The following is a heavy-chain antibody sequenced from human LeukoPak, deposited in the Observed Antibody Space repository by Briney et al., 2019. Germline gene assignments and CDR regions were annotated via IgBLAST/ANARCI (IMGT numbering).Heavy chain of an antibody. CDR3: ARLITIFGVVIQNWFDP. V-gene: IGHV1-18*01. CDR2: ISAYNGNT. J-gene: IGHJ5*02. CDR1: GYTFTSYG. D-gene: IGHD3-3*01. Sequence: ASVKVSCTASGYTFTSYGISWVRQAPGQGLEWMGWISAYNGNTNYAQKLQGRDTMTTDTSTSTAYMELRSLRSDDTAVYHCARLITIFGVVIQNWFDPWGQGTLVTVSS.